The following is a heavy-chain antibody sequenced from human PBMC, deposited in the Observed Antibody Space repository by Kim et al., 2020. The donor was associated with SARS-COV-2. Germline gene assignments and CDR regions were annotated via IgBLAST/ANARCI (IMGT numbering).Heavy chain of an antibody. CDR3: ARAMGYMDV. D-gene: IGHD3-16*01. J-gene: IGHJ6*03. Sequence: STIYYADSVKGRFTISRDNAKNSLYLQMNSLRAEDTAVYYCARAMGYMDVWGKGTTVTVSS. V-gene: IGHV3-48*03. CDR2: STI.